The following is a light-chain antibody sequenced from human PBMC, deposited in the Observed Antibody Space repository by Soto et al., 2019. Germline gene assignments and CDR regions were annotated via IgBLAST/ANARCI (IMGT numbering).Light chain of an antibody. V-gene: IGLV2-14*01. CDR1: SSDVGGYNY. Sequence: QSALTQPASVSGSPGQSITISCTGTSSDVGGYNYVSWYQQHPGKAPKLMISEVSNRPSGVSNRFSGSKSGNTASLTISGLQAEDEADYYCSSYTNNNAGVFGTGTKVTVL. J-gene: IGLJ1*01. CDR2: EVS. CDR3: SSYTNNNAGV.